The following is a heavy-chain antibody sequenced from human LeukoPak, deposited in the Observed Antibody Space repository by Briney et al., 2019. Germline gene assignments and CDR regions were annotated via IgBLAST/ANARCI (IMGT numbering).Heavy chain of an antibody. Sequence: SGGSLRLSCAASGFTFSSYGMHWVRQAPGKGLEWVAVIWYDGSNKYYADSVKGRFTISRDNSKNTLYLQMNSLRAEDTAVYYCARERTVTTNYYYGMDVWGQGTTVTVSS. D-gene: IGHD4-17*01. CDR3: ARERTVTTNYYYGMDV. J-gene: IGHJ6*02. CDR1: GFTFSSYG. CDR2: IWYDGSNK. V-gene: IGHV3-33*01.